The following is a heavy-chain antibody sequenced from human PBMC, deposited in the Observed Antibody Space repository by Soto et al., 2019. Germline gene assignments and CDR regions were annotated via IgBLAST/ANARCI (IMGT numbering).Heavy chain of an antibody. V-gene: IGHV3-7*02. CDR3: ATLDGPAAAGLVLDF. D-gene: IGHD6-13*01. Sequence: EVQLVESGGGLVQPGGSLRLSCEASGFTFSSRWMTWVRQGPGKGLEWVANIKQDENGKDYVDSVKGRFTISRDNAKKSLYLQMNSLRAEDTAVYYCATLDGPAAAGLVLDFWGQGTLVTVSS. J-gene: IGHJ4*02. CDR2: IKQDENGK. CDR1: GFTFSSRW.